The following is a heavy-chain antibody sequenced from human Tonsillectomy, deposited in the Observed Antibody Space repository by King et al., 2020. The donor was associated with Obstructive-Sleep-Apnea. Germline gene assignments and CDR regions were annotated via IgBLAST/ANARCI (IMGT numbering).Heavy chain of an antibody. CDR3: ASDFSGYDSGWHYFDY. J-gene: IGHJ4*02. CDR2: ISSSGNTI. CDR1: GFTFSDYY. Sequence: VQLVESGGGLVKPGESLRLSCAPSGFTFSDYYMNWIRQAPGKGLEWVSYISSSGNTIHYADSVKGRFTISRDNAKNSLYLQMNSLRAEDTAVYYCASDFSGYDSGWHYFDYWGQGTLVTVSS. D-gene: IGHD6-19*01. V-gene: IGHV3-11*01.